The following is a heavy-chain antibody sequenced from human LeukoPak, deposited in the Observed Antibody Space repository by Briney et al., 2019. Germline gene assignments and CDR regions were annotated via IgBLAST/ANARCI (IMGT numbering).Heavy chain of an antibody. V-gene: IGHV3-9*01. Sequence: PGRSLRLSCAASGFTFDDYAMHWVRQAPGKGLEWVSGICWNSGSIGYADSVKGRFTISRDNAKNSLYLQMNSLRAEDTALYYCAKDKREYYDSSGYYYGPFDYWGQGTLVTVSS. CDR1: GFTFDDYA. D-gene: IGHD3-22*01. CDR2: ICWNSGSI. CDR3: AKDKREYYDSSGYYYGPFDY. J-gene: IGHJ4*02.